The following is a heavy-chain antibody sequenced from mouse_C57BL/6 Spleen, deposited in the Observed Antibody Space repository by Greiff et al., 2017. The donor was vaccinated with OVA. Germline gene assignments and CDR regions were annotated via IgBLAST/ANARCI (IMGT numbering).Heavy chain of an antibody. CDR2: IYPGSGST. CDR3: ARGDEYDGGGFDY. J-gene: IGHJ2*01. D-gene: IGHD2-14*01. V-gene: IGHV1-55*01. Sequence: VQLQQSGAELVKPGASVKMSCKASGYTFTSYWITWVKQRPGQGLEWIGDIYPGSGSTNYNEKFKSKATLTVDTSSSTAYMQLSSLTSEDSAVYYCARGDEYDGGGFDYWGQGTTLTVSS. CDR1: GYTFTSYW.